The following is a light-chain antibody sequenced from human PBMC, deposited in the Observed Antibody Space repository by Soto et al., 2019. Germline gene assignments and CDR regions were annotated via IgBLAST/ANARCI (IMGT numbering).Light chain of an antibody. J-gene: IGLJ3*02. Sequence: QSVLTQPASVSGSPGQSITISCTGTNSDVGGYDRVSWYQHHPGKAPKLLIFEVYNRPSGISDRFSGSKSGDTASLTISGLLAEDEADYYCISYIPSATTHWVFGGGTQLIVL. CDR3: ISYIPSATTHWV. V-gene: IGLV2-14*01. CDR1: NSDVGGYDR. CDR2: EVY.